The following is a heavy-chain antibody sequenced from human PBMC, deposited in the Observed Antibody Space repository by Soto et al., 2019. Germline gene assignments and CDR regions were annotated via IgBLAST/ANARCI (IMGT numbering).Heavy chain of an antibody. D-gene: IGHD6-13*01. CDR2: MNHLGSS. CDR3: GGAEAGPKKY. V-gene: IGHV4-34*01. CDR1: GASFTGHY. J-gene: IGHJ4*02. Sequence: QVQLQQWGAGLLKPSATLSLTCTVHGASFTGHYWSWVRQSPGKGLEWIGEMNHLGSSNYNPSLKSRVTLSGDTSKKQFSLNLRSVTAVDTAVYFCGGAEAGPKKYWGQGTLVTVSS.